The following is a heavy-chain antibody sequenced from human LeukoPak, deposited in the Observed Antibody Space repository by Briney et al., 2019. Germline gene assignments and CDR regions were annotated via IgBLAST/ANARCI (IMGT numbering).Heavy chain of an antibody. CDR1: GGSFSGYY. V-gene: IGHV4-34*01. CDR2: INHSGST. CDR3: ARARSGKWGFDY. J-gene: IGHJ4*02. Sequence: SETLSLTCAVYGGSFSGYYWSWIRQPPGKGLEWIGEINHSGSTNYNPSLKSRVTISVDTSKNQFSLKLSSVTAADTAVYYCARARSGKWGFDYWGQGTLVTVAS. D-gene: IGHD1-26*01.